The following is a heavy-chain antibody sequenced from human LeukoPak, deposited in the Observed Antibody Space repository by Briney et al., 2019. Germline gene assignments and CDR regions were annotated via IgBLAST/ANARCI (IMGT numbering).Heavy chain of an antibody. Sequence: SGTLSLTCAVSGGSISSSNWWSWVRQPPGKGLEWIGEIYHSGSTNYNPSLKSRVTISVDKSKNQFSLKLSSVTAADTAVYYCARDVGEYCSSTNCYASHYWGQGTLVTVSS. CDR3: ARDVGEYCSSTNCYASHY. CDR1: GGSISSSNW. D-gene: IGHD2-2*01. CDR2: IYHSGST. J-gene: IGHJ4*02. V-gene: IGHV4-4*02.